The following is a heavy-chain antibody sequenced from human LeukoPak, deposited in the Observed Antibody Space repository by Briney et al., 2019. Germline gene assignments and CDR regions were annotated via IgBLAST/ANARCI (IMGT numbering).Heavy chain of an antibody. CDR2: FDPEDGET. V-gene: IGHV1-24*01. J-gene: IGHJ4*02. CDR1: GYTLTELS. D-gene: IGHD3-10*01. CDR3: ATLWFGESKFDY. Sequence: VASVKVSCKVSGYTLTELSMHWVRQAPGKGLEWMGGFDPEDGETIYAQKFQGRVTMTEDTSTDTAYMELSSLRSEDTVVYYCATLWFGESKFDYWGQGTLVTVSS.